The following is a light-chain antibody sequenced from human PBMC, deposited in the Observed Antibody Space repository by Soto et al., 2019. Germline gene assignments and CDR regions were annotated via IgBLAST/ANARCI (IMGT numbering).Light chain of an antibody. Sequence: QSALTQPPSASGSPGQSVATSCTGTSSDVGGYNYVSWYQQHSGKAPKLMIYEVTKRPSGVPDRFSGSRSGNTASLIVSGLQAEDEADYYCSSYAASGHWVFGGGTQLTVL. V-gene: IGLV2-8*01. J-gene: IGLJ3*02. CDR3: SSYAASGHWV. CDR1: SSDVGGYNY. CDR2: EVT.